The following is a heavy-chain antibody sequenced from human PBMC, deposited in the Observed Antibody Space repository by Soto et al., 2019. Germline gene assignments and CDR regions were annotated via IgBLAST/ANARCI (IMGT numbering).Heavy chain of an antibody. CDR1: GFTFSSFA. CDR3: ARDGLPDDFRSGGSWFDP. D-gene: IGHD3-3*01. Sequence: QVHLVESGGGVVQPGRSLRLSCAASGFTFSSFALHWVRQAPGEGLEWVALISHDGRIENYADSVKGRFIISRDNSKNTVYMQIDSLRLEDTGVYYCARDGLPDDFRSGGSWFDPWGQGTQVTVSS. CDR2: ISHDGRIE. V-gene: IGHV3-30-3*01. J-gene: IGHJ5*02.